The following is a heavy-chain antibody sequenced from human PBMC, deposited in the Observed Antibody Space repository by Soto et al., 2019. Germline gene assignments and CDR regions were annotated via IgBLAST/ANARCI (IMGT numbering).Heavy chain of an antibody. Sequence: QVQLVQSGAEVKKPGASVRVSCKTSGYTFINYGIPWVRQAPGQGLEWMGWLSAYNGDTSSSEKLQDRFTMTTDTSTNTVYMDLRSLTSDDTAVYYCARWSAIVGGAEALDVWGQGTMVIVSS. V-gene: IGHV1-18*01. J-gene: IGHJ3*01. D-gene: IGHD1-26*01. CDR2: LSAYNGDT. CDR3: ARWSAIVGGAEALDV. CDR1: GYTFINYG.